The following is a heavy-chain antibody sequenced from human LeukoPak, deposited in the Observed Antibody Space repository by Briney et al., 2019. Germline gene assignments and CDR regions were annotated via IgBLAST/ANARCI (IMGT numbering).Heavy chain of an antibody. CDR2: ISHDGFI. Sequence: GGSLRLSCETAGFTFSSYVMHWVRRTPGKGLVWVSRISHDGFISYADSVKGRFTISRDNAKNPLILQMNSLRAEDTAVYHCARDWVYKIDYWGRGTLVTVSS. D-gene: IGHD5-24*01. CDR3: ARDWVYKIDY. V-gene: IGHV3-74*01. CDR1: GFTFSSYV. J-gene: IGHJ4*02.